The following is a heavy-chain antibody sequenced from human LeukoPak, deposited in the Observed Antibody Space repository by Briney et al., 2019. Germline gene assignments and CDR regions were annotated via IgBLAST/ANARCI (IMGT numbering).Heavy chain of an antibody. CDR2: IYYSGST. J-gene: IGHJ3*02. V-gene: IGHV4-59*01. CDR1: GGSISSYY. D-gene: IGHD2-15*01. Sequence: SETLSLTCTVSGGSISSYYWSWIRQPPGKGLEWIGYIYYSGSTNYNPSLKSRVTISVDTSKNQFSLKLSSVTAADTAVYYCARNLVVNDAFDIWGQGTMVTVSS. CDR3: ARNLVVNDAFDI.